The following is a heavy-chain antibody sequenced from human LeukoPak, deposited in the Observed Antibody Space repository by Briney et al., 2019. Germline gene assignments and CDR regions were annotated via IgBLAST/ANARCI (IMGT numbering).Heavy chain of an antibody. J-gene: IGHJ4*02. V-gene: IGHV1-24*01. Sequence: ASVKVSCKVSGYTLTAFSMHWVRQAPGKGLEWMGGFDSENGETIYAQKFQGRVTLTEDTSIDTAYMELSSLRSEDTALYYCTSLLADLQGYYFDYWGQGTLVTVSS. CDR3: TSLLADLQGYYFDY. CDR2: FDSENGET. CDR1: GYTLTAFS. D-gene: IGHD6-19*01.